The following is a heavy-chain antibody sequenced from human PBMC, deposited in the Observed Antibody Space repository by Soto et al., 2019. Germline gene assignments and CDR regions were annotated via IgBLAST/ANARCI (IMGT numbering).Heavy chain of an antibody. CDR2: ISYDGSNK. CDR1: GFTFSSYG. D-gene: IGHD4-17*01. Sequence: GGSLRLSCAASGFTFSSYGMHWVRQAPGKGLEWVAVISYDGSNKYYADSVKGRFTISRDNSKNTLYLQMNSLRAEDTAVYYCAKAWFYGDYEVGWFDPWGQGTLVTVSS. V-gene: IGHV3-30*18. J-gene: IGHJ5*02. CDR3: AKAWFYGDYEVGWFDP.